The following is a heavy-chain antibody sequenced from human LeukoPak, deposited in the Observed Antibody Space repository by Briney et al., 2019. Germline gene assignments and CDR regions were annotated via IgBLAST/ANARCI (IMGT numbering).Heavy chain of an antibody. J-gene: IGHJ6*01. V-gene: IGHV3-23*01. CDR3: AKMKGHRPPKFYMYV. Sequence: GGSLRLSCAASGFTFSGFAMSWVRRTPGKGLEWVSGISGSGDNTLYADSVKGRFTISRDNSKKTLNLEMNSLRAEDTAIYYCAKMKGHRPPKFYMYVWGQETTVTVSS. CDR2: ISGSGDNT. D-gene: IGHD2/OR15-2a*01. CDR1: GFTFSGFA.